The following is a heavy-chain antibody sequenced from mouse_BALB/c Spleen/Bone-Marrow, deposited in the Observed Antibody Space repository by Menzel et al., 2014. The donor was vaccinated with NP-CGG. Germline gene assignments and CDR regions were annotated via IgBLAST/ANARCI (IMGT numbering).Heavy chain of an antibody. J-gene: IGHJ2*01. CDR2: INPSTGYT. CDR1: GYTFTSYW. D-gene: IGHD3-1*01. CDR3: ARSGGSDALNY. V-gene: IGHV1-7*01. Sequence: VQLQESGAELAKPGASVKMSCKASGYTFTSYWMHWVKQRPGQGLEWIGYINPSTGYTEYNQKFKDKATLTADKSSSTTYRQLRSLASEDSAVYYCARSGGSDALNYWGQGSTLTVSS.